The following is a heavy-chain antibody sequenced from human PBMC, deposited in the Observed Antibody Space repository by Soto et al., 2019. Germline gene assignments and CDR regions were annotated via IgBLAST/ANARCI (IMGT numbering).Heavy chain of an antibody. J-gene: IGHJ4*02. D-gene: IGHD5-12*01. V-gene: IGHV1-69*12. CDR3: ASGLMLGLRRINNGYSG. Sequence: QVQLVQSGAEVKKPESSVKVSCKAPGGTFSTYAISWVRQAPGQGIEWMGGIIPMFGTATYAQRFQDRVTITADESTNTVYMELSSLSSEDTAVYFCASGLMLGLRRINNGYSGWGQGTLVTVSS. CDR2: IIPMFGTA. CDR1: GGTFSTYA.